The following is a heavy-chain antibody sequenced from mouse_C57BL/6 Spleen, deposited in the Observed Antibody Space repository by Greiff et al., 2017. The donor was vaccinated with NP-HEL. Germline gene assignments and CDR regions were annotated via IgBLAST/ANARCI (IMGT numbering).Heavy chain of an antibody. J-gene: IGHJ4*01. CDR3: ARILPPY. CDR2: ISSGSSTI. V-gene: IGHV5-17*01. Sequence: EVKLVESGGGLVKPGGSLKLSCAASGFTFSDYGMHWVRQAPEKGLEWVAYISSGSSTIYYADTVKGRFTISRDNAKNTLFLQMTRLRAEDAAMYYCARILPPYWGQGTSVTVSS. CDR1: GFTFSDYG.